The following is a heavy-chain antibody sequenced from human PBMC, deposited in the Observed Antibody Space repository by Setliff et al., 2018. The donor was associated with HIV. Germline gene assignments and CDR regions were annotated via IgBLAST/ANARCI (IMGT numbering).Heavy chain of an antibody. CDR3: AYSSGFYHFDS. Sequence: SVKVSCKASGGTFSTYALSWVRQAPGQGLEWMGGINPLFGKAKYAQRFQGKVTITAEESTDTAYIELIAVRSEDTAIYYCAYSSGFYHFDSWGQGTLVTVSS. CDR2: INPLFGKA. CDR1: GGTFSTYA. D-gene: IGHD6-25*01. J-gene: IGHJ5*01. V-gene: IGHV1-69*13.